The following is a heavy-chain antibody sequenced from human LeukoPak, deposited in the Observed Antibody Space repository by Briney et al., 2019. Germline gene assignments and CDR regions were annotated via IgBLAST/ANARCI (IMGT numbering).Heavy chain of an antibody. CDR3: ARSTASDPYYFDY. D-gene: IGHD2-21*02. J-gene: IGHJ4*02. CDR2: IKQDGSEK. V-gene: IGHV3-7*01. Sequence: GGSLRLSCAASGCTFSSYGMSWVRQAPGKGLEWVANIKQDGSEKYYVDSVKGRFTISRDNAKNSLYLQMNSLRAEDTAVYYCARSTASDPYYFDYWGQGTLVTVSS. CDR1: GCTFSSYG.